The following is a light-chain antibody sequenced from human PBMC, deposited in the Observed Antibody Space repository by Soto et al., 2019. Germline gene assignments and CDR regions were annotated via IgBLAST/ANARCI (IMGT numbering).Light chain of an antibody. Sequence: DIQMTKSPATLSASVGDRVTITCRASQSLSGWLAWYQQKPGKAPKLLIYDASSLESGVPSRFSGSGSGTALALTISSLQPDDVATYYFQQYNSYPWTFGQGTKVEIK. CDR2: DAS. J-gene: IGKJ1*01. CDR1: QSLSGW. CDR3: QQYNSYPWT. V-gene: IGKV1-5*01.